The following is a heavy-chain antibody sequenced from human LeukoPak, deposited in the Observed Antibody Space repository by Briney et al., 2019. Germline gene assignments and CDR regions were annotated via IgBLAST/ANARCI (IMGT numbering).Heavy chain of an antibody. Sequence: SETLSLTCTVSGGSISNSYWSWIRQPPGKGLEWIGYIYYSGSTNYNPSLKSRVSISVDTSKNQFSLNLSSVTAADTAVYYCASSPFVHRGNFKVDYWGQGTLVTVSS. CDR1: GGSISNSY. CDR2: IYYSGST. D-gene: IGHD4-23*01. CDR3: ASSPFVHRGNFKVDY. J-gene: IGHJ4*02. V-gene: IGHV4-59*01.